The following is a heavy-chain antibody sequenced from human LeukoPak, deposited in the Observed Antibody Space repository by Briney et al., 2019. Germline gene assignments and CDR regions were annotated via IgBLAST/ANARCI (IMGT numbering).Heavy chain of an antibody. J-gene: IGHJ4*02. V-gene: IGHV4-59*01. CDR1: GGSISSYY. CDR2: IYYSGST. CDR3: ARYGFDWLSLDY. D-gene: IGHD3-9*01. Sequence: SETLSLTCTVSGGSISSYYWSWIRQPPGKGLEWIGYIYYSGSTNYNPSLKSRVTISVDTSKNQFSLKLSSVTAADTAVYYCARYGFDWLSLDYWGQGTLVTVSS.